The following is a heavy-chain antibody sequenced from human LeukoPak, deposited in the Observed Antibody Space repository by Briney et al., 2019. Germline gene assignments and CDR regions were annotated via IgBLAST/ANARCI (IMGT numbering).Heavy chain of an antibody. D-gene: IGHD2-2*01. CDR3: VKDRPCETCMPMDA. V-gene: IGHV3-23*01. CDR2: LGRSGEYK. J-gene: IGHJ6*02. CDR1: GFRFTDYS. Sequence: GGSLRLSCAASGFRFTDYSMSWVRQAPGKGLEWVAGLGRSGEYKYYADSVKGRFTISSDNSKDTVSLQMNSLRAEDSAIYFCVKDRPCETCMPMDAWGQGTTVTVSS.